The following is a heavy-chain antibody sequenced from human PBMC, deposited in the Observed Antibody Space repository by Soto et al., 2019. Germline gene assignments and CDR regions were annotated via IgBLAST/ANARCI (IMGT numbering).Heavy chain of an antibody. Sequence: QVQLVQSGAEVKKPGASVKVSYKASGYTFTSYGISWVRQAPGQGLEWMGWISAYNGNTNYAQKLQGIVTMTTDTSTSTAYMELRSLRSDDMAVYYCARWYQLPRPYYYYGMDVWGQGTTVTVSS. CDR2: ISAYNGNT. V-gene: IGHV1-18*03. D-gene: IGHD2-2*01. CDR1: GYTFTSYG. J-gene: IGHJ6*02. CDR3: ARWYQLPRPYYYYGMDV.